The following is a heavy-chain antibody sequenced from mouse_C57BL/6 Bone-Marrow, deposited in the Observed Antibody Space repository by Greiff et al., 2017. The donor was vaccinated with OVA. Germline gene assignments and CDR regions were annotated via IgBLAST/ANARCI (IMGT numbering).Heavy chain of an antibody. D-gene: IGHD2-3*01. CDR3: ARHYEGDYYYAMDY. J-gene: IGHJ4*01. Sequence: EVQGVESGGDLVKPGGSLKLSCAASGFTFSSYGMSLVRQTPDKRLEWVATISSGGSYTYYPDSVKGRFTISRDNAKNTLYLQMSSLKSEDTAMYYCARHYEGDYYYAMDYWGQGTSVTVSS. CDR2: ISSGGSYT. V-gene: IGHV5-6*01. CDR1: GFTFSSYG.